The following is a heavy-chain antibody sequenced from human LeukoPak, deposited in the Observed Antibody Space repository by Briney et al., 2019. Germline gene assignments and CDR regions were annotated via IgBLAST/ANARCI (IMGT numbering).Heavy chain of an antibody. CDR1: GGSISSGGYS. Sequence: PSETLSLTCAVSGGSISSGGYSWSWLRPPPGKGLEWIGYIYHSGSTYYNPSLKSRVTISVDRSKNQFSLKLSSVTAADTAVYYCARAFRAYGSGSYRNWFDPWGQGTLVTVSS. CDR3: ARAFRAYGSGSYRNWFDP. D-gene: IGHD3-10*01. V-gene: IGHV4-30-2*01. J-gene: IGHJ5*02. CDR2: IYHSGST.